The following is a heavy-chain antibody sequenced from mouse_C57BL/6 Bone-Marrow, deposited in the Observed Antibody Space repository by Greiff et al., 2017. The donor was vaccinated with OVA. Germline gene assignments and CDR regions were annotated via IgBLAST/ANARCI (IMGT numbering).Heavy chain of an antibody. CDR1: GYAFSSYW. J-gene: IGHJ2*01. D-gene: IGHD2-1*01. V-gene: IGHV1-80*01. Sequence: QVQLKQSGAELVKPGASVKISCKASGYAFSSYWMNWVKQRPGTGLEWIGQIYPGDGDTNYNGKFKGKATLTADKSSSTAYMQLSSLTSEDSAVYFCARSPLYYGNSTLGYWGQGTTLTVSS. CDR2: IYPGDGDT. CDR3: ARSPLYYGNSTLGY.